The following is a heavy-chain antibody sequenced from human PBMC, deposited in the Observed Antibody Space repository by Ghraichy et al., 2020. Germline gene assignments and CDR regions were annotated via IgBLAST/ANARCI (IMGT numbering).Heavy chain of an antibody. D-gene: IGHD3-10*01. CDR1: GFTFSTYS. Sequence: GGSLRLSCAASGFTFSTYSMNWVRQAPGKGLEWVSYISSSGSTIYNVDSVKGRFTISRDNAKNSLYLQMNSLRAEDTAVYYCASRHSSADAFDIWGQGTMVTVSS. CDR2: ISSSGSTI. J-gene: IGHJ3*02. CDR3: ASRHSSADAFDI. V-gene: IGHV3-48*01.